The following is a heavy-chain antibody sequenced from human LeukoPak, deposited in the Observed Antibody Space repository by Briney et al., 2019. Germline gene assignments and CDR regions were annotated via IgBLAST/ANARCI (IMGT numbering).Heavy chain of an antibody. J-gene: IGHJ4*02. CDR2: IGGGDSQI. CDR1: GFTFGSFQ. CDR3: ARWGHSDYSSFPTKFDY. D-gene: IGHD4-11*01. Sequence: AESLILSCAASGFTFGSFQMTWVRQAPGKGLEWVSYIGGGDSQIFYADSVKGRFTISRDNAKNSLYLQMSSLRAEDTAIYYCARWGHSDYSSFPTKFDYWGQGTLVTVSS. V-gene: IGHV3-48*03.